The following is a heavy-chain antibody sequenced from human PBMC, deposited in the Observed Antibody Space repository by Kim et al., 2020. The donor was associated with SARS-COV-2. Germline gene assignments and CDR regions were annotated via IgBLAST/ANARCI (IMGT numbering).Heavy chain of an antibody. CDR3: ARPPRGISRRTFDI. CDR1: GASIGTTNYY. J-gene: IGHJ3*02. CDR2: ISYSGTT. D-gene: IGHD3-3*01. Sequence: SETLSLTCTVSGASIGTTNYYWGWIRQSPGKGLEWIGSISYSGTTYYNPSFESRVTISIDTSRNQFSLKMSPVTAADTAVYYCARPPRGISRRTFDIWGQGGNVTLSS. V-gene: IGHV4-39*01.